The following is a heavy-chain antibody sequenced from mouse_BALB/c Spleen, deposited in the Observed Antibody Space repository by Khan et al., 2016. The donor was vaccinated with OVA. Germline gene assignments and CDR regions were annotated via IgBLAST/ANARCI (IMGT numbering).Heavy chain of an antibody. CDR1: GYTFTNYW. J-gene: IGHJ2*01. Sequence: QIQLVQSGAELVRPGTSVKMSCKAAGYTFTNYWIGWVKQRPGHGLEWIGDTFPGGGYTNYNEKFKGKATLTADTSSSTAYMQLSGLTSEDSAIYYCARRGAARATGDYFDYWGQGTTLTVSS. D-gene: IGHD3-1*01. CDR2: TFPGGGYT. CDR3: ARRGAARATGDYFDY. V-gene: IGHV1-63*02.